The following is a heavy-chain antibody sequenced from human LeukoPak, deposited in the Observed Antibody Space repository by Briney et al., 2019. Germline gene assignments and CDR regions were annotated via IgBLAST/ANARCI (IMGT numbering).Heavy chain of an antibody. Sequence: RPGGSLRLSCAASGFTFSSYAMSWARQAPGKGLEWVSAISGSGGSTYYADSVKGRFTISGDNSKNTLYLQMNSLRAEDTAVYYCAKDRTTMIVVVTDFDYWGQGTLVTVSS. J-gene: IGHJ4*02. CDR2: ISGSGGST. CDR3: AKDRTTMIVVVTDFDY. CDR1: GFTFSSYA. V-gene: IGHV3-23*01. D-gene: IGHD3-22*01.